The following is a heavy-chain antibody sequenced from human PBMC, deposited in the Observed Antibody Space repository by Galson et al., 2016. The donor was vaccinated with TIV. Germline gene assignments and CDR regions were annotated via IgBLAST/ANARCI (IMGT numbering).Heavy chain of an antibody. J-gene: IGHJ4*02. D-gene: IGHD2-21*01. CDR3: ARPPYCGGDCYKYDH. Sequence: SVKVSCKASGYTFAIYAMHWVRQAPGQRLEWLGWFNAGNGNTKYSQKFQGRVTITWDTSASTAYMELRSLRFEDTAVYYCARPPYCGGDCYKYDHWGQGTRVTVYS. CDR2: FNAGNGNT. V-gene: IGHV1-3*01. CDR1: GYTFAIYA.